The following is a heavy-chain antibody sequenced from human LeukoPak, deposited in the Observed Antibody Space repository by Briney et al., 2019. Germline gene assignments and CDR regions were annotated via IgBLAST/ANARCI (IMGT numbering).Heavy chain of an antibody. CDR1: GDSISSDY. D-gene: IGHD1-7*01. J-gene: IGHJ6*02. Sequence: TSETLFLTCTVSGDSISSDYWSWIRQPPGMELEWIAYIYYSGSTNYNPSLKSRVTISVDTSKNQFSLKLSSVTAADTAVYYCARDNWNYGSSMDVWGQGTTVTVSS. CDR3: ARDNWNYGSSMDV. V-gene: IGHV4-59*01. CDR2: IYYSGST.